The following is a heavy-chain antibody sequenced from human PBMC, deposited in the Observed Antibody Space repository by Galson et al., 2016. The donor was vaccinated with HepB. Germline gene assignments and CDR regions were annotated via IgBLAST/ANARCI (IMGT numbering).Heavy chain of an antibody. CDR1: GFTFSNYA. J-gene: IGHJ6*04. CDR2: VSYDVNRR. CDR3: VRSRPREGGYFYGMDV. D-gene: IGHD2-21*01. Sequence: SLRLSCAASGFTFSNYAMHWVRQAPGKGLEWVAVVSYDVNRRYYADSVKGRFTISRDNSKNTLYMEANSLRGEDTAIYYCVRSRPREGGYFYGMDVWGNGTTVIVSS. V-gene: IGHV3-30*04.